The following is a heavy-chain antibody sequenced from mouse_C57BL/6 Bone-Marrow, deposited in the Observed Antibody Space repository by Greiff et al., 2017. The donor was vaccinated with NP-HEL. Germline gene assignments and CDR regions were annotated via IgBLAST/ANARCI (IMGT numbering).Heavy chain of an antibody. J-gene: IGHJ2*01. Sequence: QVQLQQPGAELVKPGASVKMSCKASGYTFTSYWITWVKQRPGQGLEWIGDIYPGSGSTNYNEKFKSKATLTVDTSYSTAYMQLSSLTSEYSAVYYCAKRNYYERGWGQGTTLTVSS. D-gene: IGHD1-1*01. CDR3: AKRNYYERG. CDR2: IYPGSGST. CDR1: GYTFTSYW. V-gene: IGHV1-55*01.